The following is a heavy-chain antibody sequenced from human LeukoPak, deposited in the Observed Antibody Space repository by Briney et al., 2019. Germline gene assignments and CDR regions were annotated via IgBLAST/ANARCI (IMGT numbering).Heavy chain of an antibody. Sequence: GASVKVSFTASGGTFSSYAISWVRQAPGQGLEWMGGIIPIFGTANYAQKFQGRVTITADESTSTAYMELSSLRSEDTAVYYCAREGATGTAMVSFDYWGQGTLVTVSS. D-gene: IGHD5-18*01. CDR2: IIPIFGTA. V-gene: IGHV1-69*13. CDR3: AREGATGTAMVSFDY. CDR1: GGTFSSYA. J-gene: IGHJ4*02.